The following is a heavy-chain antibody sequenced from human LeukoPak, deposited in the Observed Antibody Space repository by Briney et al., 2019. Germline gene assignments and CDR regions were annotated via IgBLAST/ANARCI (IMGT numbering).Heavy chain of an antibody. D-gene: IGHD5-24*01. CDR2: IYYSGST. Sequence: SETLSLTCTVAGGSISSYYWGWIRQPQGKGLEWIVYIYYSGSTNYNPSLKSGATITVDTAKNQFSLKLSPVTAADTAVYNCARTRRDGYNWGHFDYWGQGTLVTVSS. CDR3: ARTRRDGYNWGHFDY. CDR1: GGSISSYY. V-gene: IGHV4-59*08. J-gene: IGHJ4*02.